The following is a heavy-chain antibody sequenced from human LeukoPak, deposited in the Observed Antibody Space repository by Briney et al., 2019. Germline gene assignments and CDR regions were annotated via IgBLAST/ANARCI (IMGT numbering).Heavy chain of an antibody. Sequence: GRSLRLSCAASGFTFSSYGLHWVRRAPGKGLECVAVISKDGSNEHYADPGKGRFTISRDNSKNTLYLQMNSLRTEDTAVYYCVRDRGDGYNQIDYWGQGTLVTVSS. CDR3: VRDRGDGYNQIDY. V-gene: IGHV3-30*04. CDR2: ISKDGSNE. D-gene: IGHD5-24*01. J-gene: IGHJ4*02. CDR1: GFTFSSYG.